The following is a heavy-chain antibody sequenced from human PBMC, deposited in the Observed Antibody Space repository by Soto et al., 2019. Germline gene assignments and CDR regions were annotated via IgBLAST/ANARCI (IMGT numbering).Heavy chain of an antibody. CDR1: GFTFSSYG. J-gene: IGHJ3*02. D-gene: IGHD1-1*01. Sequence: GGSLRLSCAASGFTFSSYGMHWVRQAPGKGLEWVAVIWYDGSNKYYADSVKGRFTISRDNSKNTLHLQMNSLRAEDTAVYYCARARNDDLDAFDIWGQGTMVTVSS. V-gene: IGHV3-33*01. CDR3: ARARNDDLDAFDI. CDR2: IWYDGSNK.